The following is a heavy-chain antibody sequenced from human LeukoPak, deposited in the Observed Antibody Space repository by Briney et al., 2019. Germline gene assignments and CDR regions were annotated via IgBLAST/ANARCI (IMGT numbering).Heavy chain of an antibody. CDR3: TTDSGSYGFDY. D-gene: IGHD1-26*01. CDR1: GFTFSSYA. V-gene: IGHV3-23*01. Sequence: GGSLRLSCAASGFTFSSYAMSWVRQAPGKGLEWVSAISGSGGSTYYADSVKGRFTISRDDSKNTLYLQMNSLKTEDTAVYYCTTDSGSYGFDYWGQGTLVTVSS. CDR2: ISGSGGST. J-gene: IGHJ4*02.